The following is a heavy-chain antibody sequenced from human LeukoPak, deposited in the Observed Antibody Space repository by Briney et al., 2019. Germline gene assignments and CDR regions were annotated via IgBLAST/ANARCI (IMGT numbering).Heavy chain of an antibody. V-gene: IGHV4-4*07. CDR1: SGSIDSYY. J-gene: IGHJ4*02. Sequence: SETLSLTCTVSSGSIDSYYWGWVRQPAGRGLEWIGRIYTTGKTDYNPSLRSRLTMSVDTSKRQFSLNLTPVTAADTAIYFCARHGYTASHYFLDFWSQGTLVTVSS. CDR3: ARHGYTASHYFLDF. D-gene: IGHD3-16*01. CDR2: IYTTGKT.